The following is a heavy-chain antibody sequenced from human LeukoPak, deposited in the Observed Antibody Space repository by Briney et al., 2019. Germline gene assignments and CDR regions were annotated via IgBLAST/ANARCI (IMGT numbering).Heavy chain of an antibody. V-gene: IGHV4-59*01. CDR2: IYNSGST. CDR1: GGSISAYY. CDR3: ARGLTTGIDWFDP. J-gene: IGHJ5*02. Sequence: SSETLSLTCTVSGGSISAYYWSWIRQPPGKGLEWIAYIYNSGSTNYNPSLKSRVTISLDTSKNQFSLKLSSVTAADTAVYYCARGLTTGIDWFDPWGQGTLVTVSS. D-gene: IGHD4-17*01.